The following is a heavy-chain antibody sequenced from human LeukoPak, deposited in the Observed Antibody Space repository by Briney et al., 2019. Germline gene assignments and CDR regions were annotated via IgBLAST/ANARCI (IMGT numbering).Heavy chain of an antibody. D-gene: IGHD3-3*01. J-gene: IGHJ5*02. CDR1: GGSISSSSYY. V-gene: IGHV4-39*01. CDR3: ASTTKIFGVGIAIDP. Sequence: SETLSLTCTVSGGSISSSSYYWGWIRQPPGKGLEWIGSIYYSGSTYYNPTLKSRVTISVDTSKNQFSLKLSSVTAADTAVYYCASTTKIFGVGIAIDPRGQGTLVTVSS. CDR2: IYYSGST.